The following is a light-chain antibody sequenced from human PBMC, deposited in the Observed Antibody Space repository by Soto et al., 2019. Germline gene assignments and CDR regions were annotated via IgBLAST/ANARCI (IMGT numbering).Light chain of an antibody. Sequence: QAVVTQPPSVSGAPGQRVTISCTGSSSNIGAGYDVHWYQHLPGTAPKLLIYGNSNRPSGVPDRFSGSKSGTSASLAITGLQAEDEADYYCQSYDISLSAWVFGGGTKLTVL. V-gene: IGLV1-40*01. CDR3: QSYDISLSAWV. CDR2: GNS. J-gene: IGLJ3*02. CDR1: SSNIGAGYD.